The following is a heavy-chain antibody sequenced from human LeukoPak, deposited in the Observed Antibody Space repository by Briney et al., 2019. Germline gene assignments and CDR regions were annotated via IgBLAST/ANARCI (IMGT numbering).Heavy chain of an antibody. J-gene: IGHJ6*02. Sequence: SGGSLRPSCAAPGVTFSNYDMHWVRQATGKGREWVSAFHTAGAIPYSGPVKVRLANSRENAKNSLYIQMNNLRAGDTAVYYCARGSCSSRSCYKRVNGLDVWGQGTPVTVSS. CDR3: ARGSCSSRSCYKRVNGLDV. V-gene: IGHV3-13*01. CDR1: GVTFSNYD. CDR2: FHTAGAI. D-gene: IGHD2-2*01.